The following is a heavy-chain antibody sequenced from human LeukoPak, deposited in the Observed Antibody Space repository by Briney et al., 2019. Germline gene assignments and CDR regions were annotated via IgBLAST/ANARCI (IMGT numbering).Heavy chain of an antibody. V-gene: IGHV3-21*01. CDR3: ARDHSGYESGY. CDR1: GFTFSSYS. CDR2: ISSSSSYI. Sequence: GGSLRLSCAASGFTFSSYSMNWVRQAPGKGLEWVSSISSSSSYIYYADLVKGRFTISRDNAKNSLYLQMNSLRAEDTAVYYCARDHSGYESGYWGQGTLVTVSS. D-gene: IGHD5-12*01. J-gene: IGHJ4*02.